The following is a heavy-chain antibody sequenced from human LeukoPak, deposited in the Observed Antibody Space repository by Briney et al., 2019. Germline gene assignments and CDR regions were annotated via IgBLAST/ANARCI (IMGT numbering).Heavy chain of an antibody. V-gene: IGHV3-48*03. J-gene: IGHJ1*01. CDR2: ISTSGNTR. Sequence: GGSLRLSCAASGFTFSSYGMNWVRQAPGKGLEWVSYISTSGNTRYYADSVKGRFTISRDNAKSSLYLQMNSLRAEDTAVYYCARAGYSMDTEYFQHWGQGTLVTVSS. D-gene: IGHD5-18*01. CDR3: ARAGYSMDTEYFQH. CDR1: GFTFSSYG.